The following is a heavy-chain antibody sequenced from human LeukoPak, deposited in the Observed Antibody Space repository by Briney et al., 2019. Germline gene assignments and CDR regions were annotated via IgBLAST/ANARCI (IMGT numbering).Heavy chain of an antibody. D-gene: IGHD6-13*01. CDR2: ISAYNGNT. V-gene: IGHV1-18*01. Sequence: EASVKVSCKASGYTFTSYGISWVRQAPGQGLEWMGWISAYNGNTNYAQKLQGRVTMTTDTSTSTAYMELRSLRSDDTAVYYCAREAQLVWVGRGTFDYWGQGTLVTVSS. CDR3: AREAQLVWVGRGTFDY. J-gene: IGHJ4*02. CDR1: GYTFTSYG.